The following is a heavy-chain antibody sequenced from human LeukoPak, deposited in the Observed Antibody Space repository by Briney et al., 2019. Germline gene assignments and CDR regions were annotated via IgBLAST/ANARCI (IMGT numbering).Heavy chain of an antibody. J-gene: IGHJ4*02. Sequence: GGSLRLSCVASGFTLSSYWMSWVRQAPGKGLEWVANIREDGSEKYYVDSVKGRFTISRDNAKNSLYLQMNSLRAEDTAVYYCARVKGDFWSGYYYFDYWGQGTLVTVSS. CDR1: GFTLSSYW. V-gene: IGHV3-7*01. D-gene: IGHD3-3*01. CDR3: ARVKGDFWSGYYYFDY. CDR2: IREDGSEK.